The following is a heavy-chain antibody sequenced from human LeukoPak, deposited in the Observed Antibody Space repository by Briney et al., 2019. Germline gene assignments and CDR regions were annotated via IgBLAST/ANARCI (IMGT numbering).Heavy chain of an antibody. J-gene: IGHJ6*02. CDR3: AREGCSGGSCYSYYYYGMDV. CDR2: IYTSGST. CDR1: GGFISSGSYY. D-gene: IGHD2-15*01. V-gene: IGHV4-61*02. Sequence: SETLSLTCTVSGGFISSGSYYWSWIRQPAGKGLEWIGRIYTSGSTNYNPSLKSRVTISVDTSKNQFSLNLSSVTAADTAVYYCAREGCSGGSCYSYYYYGMDVWGQGTTVTVSS.